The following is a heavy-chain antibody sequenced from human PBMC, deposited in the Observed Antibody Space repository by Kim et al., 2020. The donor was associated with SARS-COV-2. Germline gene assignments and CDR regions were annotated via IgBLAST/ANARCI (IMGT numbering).Heavy chain of an antibody. CDR3: ARGLRYFDWLECAFDI. V-gene: IGHV4-59*13. Sequence: SETLSLTCTVSGGSISSYYWSWIRQPPGKGLEWIGYIYYSGSTNYNPSLKSRVTISVDTSKNQFSLKLSSVTAADTAVYYCARGLRYFDWLECAFDIWGQGTMVTVSS. CDR1: GGSISSYY. D-gene: IGHD3-9*01. J-gene: IGHJ3*02. CDR2: IYYSGST.